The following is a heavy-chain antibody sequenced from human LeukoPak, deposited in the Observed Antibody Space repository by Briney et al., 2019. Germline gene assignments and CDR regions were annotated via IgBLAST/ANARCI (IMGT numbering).Heavy chain of an antibody. J-gene: IGHJ3*02. CDR1: GFTFTSHW. D-gene: IGHD5/OR15-5a*01. Sequence: GGSLRLSCVASGFTFTSHWMTWVRQAPGKGLEWVANIREDGGEIYYLDSVKGRFTISRDNAKNSLYLQMNSLRAEDTAVYYCARGVYAFDIRGQGTMVTVSS. CDR2: IREDGGEI. CDR3: ARGVYAFDI. V-gene: IGHV3-7*04.